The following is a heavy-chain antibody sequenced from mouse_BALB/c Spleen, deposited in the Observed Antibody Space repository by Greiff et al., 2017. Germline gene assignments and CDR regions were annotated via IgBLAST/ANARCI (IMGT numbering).Heavy chain of an antibody. J-gene: IGHJ3*01. Sequence: VKLQESGPELVKPGASVKMSCKASGYTFTDYVISWVKQRTGQGLEWIGEIYPGSGSTYYNEKFKGKATLTADKSSNAAYMQRSSLTSEDSAVYVCARDGLITTAWFAYWGQGTLVTVSA. CDR2: IYPGSGST. D-gene: IGHD2-4*01. CDR3: ARDGLITTAWFAY. CDR1: GYTFTDYV. V-gene: IGHV1-77*01.